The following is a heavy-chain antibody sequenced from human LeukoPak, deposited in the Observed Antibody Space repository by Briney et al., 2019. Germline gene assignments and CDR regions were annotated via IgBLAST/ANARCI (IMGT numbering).Heavy chain of an antibody. CDR1: GGTFSSYA. CDR2: IIPILGIA. Sequence: SMKVSCKASGGTFSSYAISWVRQAPGQGLEWMGRIIPILGIANYVQKFQGRVTITGDKSTSTAYVELSSLRSEDTAVYYCARGTTAANGNWFDPWGQGTLVTVSS. D-gene: IGHD1-1*01. CDR3: ARGTTAANGNWFDP. J-gene: IGHJ5*02. V-gene: IGHV1-69*04.